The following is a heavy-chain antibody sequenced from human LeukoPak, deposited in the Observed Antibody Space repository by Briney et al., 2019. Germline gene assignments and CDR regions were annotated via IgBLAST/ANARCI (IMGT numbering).Heavy chain of an antibody. Sequence: SGRSLRLYCAASGFSFSDYAMHWVRQAPGKGLEWVALISYGGGSQDYAVSVRGRFTISRDNSQSTLYLQMNSLSAEDAAVYYCGRGRCGWYQEYWGQGILVTVSS. V-gene: IGHV3-30*03. CDR2: ISYGGGSQ. D-gene: IGHD6-19*01. CDR1: GFSFSDYA. CDR3: GRGRCGWYQEY. J-gene: IGHJ4*02.